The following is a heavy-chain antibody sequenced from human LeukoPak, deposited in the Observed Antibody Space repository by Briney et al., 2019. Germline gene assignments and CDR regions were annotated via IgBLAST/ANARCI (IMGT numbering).Heavy chain of an antibody. CDR3: ARGPRRYCSSTGCSPFGY. V-gene: IGHV1-18*04. D-gene: IGHD2-2*01. J-gene: IGHJ4*02. Sequence: ATVKVSCKASGYTFTSYGISWVRQAPGQGLEWMGWISAYNGNTNYAQKLQGRVTMTTDTSTSTAYMELRSLRSDDTAVYYCARGPRRYCSSTGCSPFGYWGQGTLVTVSS. CDR2: ISAYNGNT. CDR1: GYTFTSYG.